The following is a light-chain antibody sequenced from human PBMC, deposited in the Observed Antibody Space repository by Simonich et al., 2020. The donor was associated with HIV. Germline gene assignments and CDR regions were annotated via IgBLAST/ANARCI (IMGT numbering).Light chain of an antibody. CDR3: QQYYTTPYT. CDR1: QSVLYSSNNKNY. CDR2: WAS. J-gene: IGKJ2*01. Sequence: DIVMTQSPDSLAVSLGERATINCKSSQSVLYSSNNKNYLAWYPQKPGQPPKLLIYWASTRESGVPDRFSGRGSGTDFTLTISSLQAEDVAVYYCQQYYTTPYTFGQGTKLEIK. V-gene: IGKV4-1*01.